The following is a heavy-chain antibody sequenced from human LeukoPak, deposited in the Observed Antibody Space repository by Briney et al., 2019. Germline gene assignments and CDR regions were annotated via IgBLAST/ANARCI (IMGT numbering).Heavy chain of an antibody. D-gene: IGHD3-3*01. CDR3: AKDRSTYYDFWSGLNDY. CDR2: ISGSGGST. V-gene: IGHV3-23*01. Sequence: GGSLRLSCAASGFTFSSYAMSWVRQAPGKGLEWVSAISGSGGSTCYADSVKGRFTISRDNSKNTLYLQMNSLRAEDTAVYYCAKDRSTYYDFWSGLNDYWGQGTLVTVSS. CDR1: GFTFSSYA. J-gene: IGHJ4*02.